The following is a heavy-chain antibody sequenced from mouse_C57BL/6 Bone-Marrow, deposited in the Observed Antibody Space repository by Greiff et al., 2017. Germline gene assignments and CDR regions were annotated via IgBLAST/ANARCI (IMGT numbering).Heavy chain of an antibody. Sequence: QVQLQQSGAELVMPGASVKLSCKASGYTFTSYWMHWVKQRPGQGLEWIGEIDPSDSYTNYNQKFKGKSTLTVDKSSSTAYMQLSSLTSEDSAVYYCARSSNYDDYWGQGTTLTVSS. CDR1: GYTFTSYW. D-gene: IGHD5-1*01. V-gene: IGHV1-69*01. J-gene: IGHJ2*01. CDR2: IDPSDSYT. CDR3: ARSSNYDDY.